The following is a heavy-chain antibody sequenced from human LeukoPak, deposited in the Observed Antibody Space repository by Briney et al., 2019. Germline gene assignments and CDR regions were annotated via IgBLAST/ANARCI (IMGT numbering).Heavy chain of an antibody. J-gene: IGHJ3*02. CDR1: RFTFSSYA. CDR2: ISGSGGST. Sequence: PGGSLRLSCAASRFTFSSYAMSWVRQAPGKGLGWVSAISGSGGSTYYAGSVKGRFTISRDNSKNTLYLQMNSLRAEDTAVYYCAKGIIVVVPAAMEPDAFDIWGQGTMVTVSS. D-gene: IGHD2-2*01. V-gene: IGHV3-23*01. CDR3: AKGIIVVVPAAMEPDAFDI.